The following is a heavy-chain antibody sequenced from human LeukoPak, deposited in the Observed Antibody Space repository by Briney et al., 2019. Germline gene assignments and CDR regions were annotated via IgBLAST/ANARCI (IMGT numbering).Heavy chain of an antibody. J-gene: IGHJ4*02. Sequence: SGTLSLTCGVSGGFIINGKWWSWVRQPPGKGLEWIGEISHSGSPNYNPSLKGRLTISVDTAKNQFSLKLSSVTAADTAVYYCARDSIAGYSLSWWGQGTLVTVSS. V-gene: IGHV4-4*02. CDR3: ARDSIAGYSLSW. CDR1: GGFIINGKW. D-gene: IGHD3-9*01. CDR2: ISHSGSP.